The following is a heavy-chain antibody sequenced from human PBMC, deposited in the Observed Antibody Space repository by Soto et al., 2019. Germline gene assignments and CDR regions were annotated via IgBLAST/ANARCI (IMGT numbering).Heavy chain of an antibody. Sequence: SETLSLTYTVSGGSISSYYWSWIRQPPGKGLEWIGYIYYSGSTNYNPSLKSRVTISVDTSKNQFSLKLSSVTAADTAVYYCARAPNQYSSSWPNYFDYWGQGTLVTVSS. D-gene: IGHD6-13*01. CDR3: ARAPNQYSSSWPNYFDY. CDR2: IYYSGST. CDR1: GGSISSYY. J-gene: IGHJ4*02. V-gene: IGHV4-59*01.